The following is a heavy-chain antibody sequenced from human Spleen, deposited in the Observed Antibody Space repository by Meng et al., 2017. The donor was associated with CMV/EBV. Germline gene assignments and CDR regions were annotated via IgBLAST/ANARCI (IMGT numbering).Heavy chain of an antibody. CDR3: AKADYDSSGYYYQFDY. J-gene: IGHJ4*02. CDR1: GDASSSYY. D-gene: IGHD3-22*01. V-gene: IGHV4-59*01. Sequence: SGDASSSYYWNWIRQPPGKGLEWIGYIYYGGSTDYNPSLKSRVTMSVDTSKSQFSLKLSSVTAADTAVYYCAKADYDSSGYYYQFDYWGQGTLVTVSS. CDR2: IYYGGST.